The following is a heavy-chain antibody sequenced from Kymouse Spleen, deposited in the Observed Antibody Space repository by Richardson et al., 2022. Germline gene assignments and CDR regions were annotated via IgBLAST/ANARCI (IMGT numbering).Heavy chain of an antibody. CDR1: GFTFSNAW. CDR2: IKSKTDGGTT. Sequence: EVQLVESGGGLVKPGGSLRLSCAASGFTFSNAWMSWVRQAPGKGLEWVGRIKSKTDGGTTDYAAPVKGRFTISRDDSKNTLYLQMNSLKTEDTAVYYCTTDPIFEGYYYGMDVWGQGTTVTVSS. V-gene: IGHV3-15*01. D-gene: IGHD3-3*01. J-gene: IGHJ6*02. CDR3: TTDPIFEGYYYGMDV.